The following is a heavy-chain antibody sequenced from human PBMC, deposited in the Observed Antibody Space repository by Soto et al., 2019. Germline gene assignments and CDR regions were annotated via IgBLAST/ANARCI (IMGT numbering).Heavy chain of an antibody. J-gene: IGHJ4*02. CDR3: SRSDGRY. CDR1: GGSISSGY. V-gene: IGHV4-59*01. CDR2: IYLFFSI. Sequence: SETLSLTCSVSGGSISSGYWTWIRHPPVNGLEFIGYIYLFFSINYNPSLKSRFIISLYTAKNQFSLKLISFTAADTAVYYCSRSDGRYWGQGTLVTVSS.